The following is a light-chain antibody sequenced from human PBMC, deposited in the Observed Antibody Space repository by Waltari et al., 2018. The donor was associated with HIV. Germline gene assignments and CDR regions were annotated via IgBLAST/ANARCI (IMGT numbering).Light chain of an antibody. CDR3: GTWDRTLGGGV. J-gene: IGLJ3*02. CDR1: SSNIGNDY. CDR2: DNS. V-gene: IGLV1-51*01. Sequence: QSVSTQPPSVSAAPGQKVTISCSRSSSNIGNDYVSWYQHVPGAAPRLLIYDNSKRPSGIPDRFSGSESGTSATLAITGLQTGDEADYYCGTWDRTLGGGVFGGGTKLTVL.